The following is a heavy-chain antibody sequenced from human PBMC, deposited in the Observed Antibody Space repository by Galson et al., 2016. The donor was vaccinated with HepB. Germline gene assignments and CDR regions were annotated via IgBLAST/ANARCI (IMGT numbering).Heavy chain of an antibody. CDR2: IIPIFGTV. CDR3: AKGGLALAGLPNWLDP. V-gene: IGHV1-69*13. J-gene: IGHJ5*02. D-gene: IGHD6-19*01. CDR1: GGNFPSYA. Sequence: SVKVSCKASGGNFPSYAISWLRQAPGQGLEWIGGIIPIFGTVNFTQKFQGRVTMTADESTSTAYMELTSLISEDTAVYYCAKGGLALAGLPNWLDPWGQGTLVTVSS.